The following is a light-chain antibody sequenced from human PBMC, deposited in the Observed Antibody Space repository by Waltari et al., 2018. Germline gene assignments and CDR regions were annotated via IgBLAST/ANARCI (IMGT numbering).Light chain of an antibody. CDR2: WAS. CDR1: QSVLYSSNNKNY. J-gene: IGKJ1*01. CDR3: QQYYGYTWS. V-gene: IGKV4-1*01. Sequence: DIVMTQSPDSLAVSLGERATINCKSSQSVLYSSNNKNYLAWYQQKPGQPSKLLIYWASTRESGVPDRFSGFGSGTDFTLTISTLQAEDVAVYYCQQYYGYTWSFGQGTKVEIK.